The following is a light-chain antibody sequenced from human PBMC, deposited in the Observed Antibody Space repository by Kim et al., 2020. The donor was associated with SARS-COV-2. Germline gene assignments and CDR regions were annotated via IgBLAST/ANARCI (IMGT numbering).Light chain of an antibody. CDR3: QQYKNWPYT. V-gene: IGKV3-15*01. Sequence: EIVMTQSPATLSVSPGERATLSCRASQSVGSNLAWYQQIPGQAPRLLIYDASSRATGFPARFSGSGSETEFTLTISSLQSEDFTVYYCQQYKNWPYTFGQGTKVDIK. J-gene: IGKJ2*01. CDR1: QSVGSN. CDR2: DAS.